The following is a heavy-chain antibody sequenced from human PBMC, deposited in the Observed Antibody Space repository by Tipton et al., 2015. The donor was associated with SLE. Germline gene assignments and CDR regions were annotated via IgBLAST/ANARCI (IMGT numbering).Heavy chain of an antibody. Sequence: SLRLSCAASGFTFSSYWMHWVRQAPGMGLVWVSRVNSDGSTTTYADSVKGRFTISRDNAKNTLNLQMNSLRAEDTAVYFCTRVGYGAYGMDVWGQGTTVTVSS. V-gene: IGHV3-74*01. CDR1: GFTFSSYW. CDR3: TRVGYGAYGMDV. CDR2: VNSDGSTT. D-gene: IGHD4-17*01. J-gene: IGHJ6*02.